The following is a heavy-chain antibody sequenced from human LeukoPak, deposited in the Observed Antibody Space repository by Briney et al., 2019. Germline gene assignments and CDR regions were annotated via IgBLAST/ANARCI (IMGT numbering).Heavy chain of an antibody. V-gene: IGHV4-34*01. CDR3: ARGPKHYSSSYLRGAKTHGY. CDR1: GGSFSGYY. D-gene: IGHD6-13*01. Sequence: SETRSLTCAVYGGSFSGYYWSWIRRPPGKGLEWIGEINHSGSTNYNPSLKSRVTISVDTSRNQFSLKLSSVTAADTAVYYCARGPKHYSSSYLRGAKTHGYWGQGTLVTVSS. J-gene: IGHJ4*02. CDR2: INHSGST.